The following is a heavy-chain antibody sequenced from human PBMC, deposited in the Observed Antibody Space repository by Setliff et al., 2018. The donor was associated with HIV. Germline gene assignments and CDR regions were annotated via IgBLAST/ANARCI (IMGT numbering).Heavy chain of an antibody. Sequence: PSETLSLTCAVYGGSFSGYYWTWIRQPPGKGLEWIGEINHSGSTNYNPSLKSRVTISIDTFKNQFSLNMSSVTAADTAVYYCARGKQWLPHVYWGQGTLVTSPQ. CDR1: GGSFSGYY. CDR2: INHSGST. V-gene: IGHV4-34*01. J-gene: IGHJ4*02. CDR3: ARGKQWLPHVY. D-gene: IGHD6-19*01.